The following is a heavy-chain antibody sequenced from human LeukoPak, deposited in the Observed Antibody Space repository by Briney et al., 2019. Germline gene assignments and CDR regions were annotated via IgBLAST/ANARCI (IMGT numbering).Heavy chain of an antibody. V-gene: IGHV3-7*01. D-gene: IGHD6-6*01. J-gene: IGHJ4*02. CDR2: INRDGSGK. Sequence: PRGSPRDPCAGSGLTFINYWMTWVRQVPGKGLEWVANINRDGSGKYYLPSVRGRFTISKDDAKDSLYLQMDSLRPEDTAIYYCARVEYRANGNRYWGPRTLVTVSS. CDR1: GLTFINYW. CDR3: ARVEYRANGNRY.